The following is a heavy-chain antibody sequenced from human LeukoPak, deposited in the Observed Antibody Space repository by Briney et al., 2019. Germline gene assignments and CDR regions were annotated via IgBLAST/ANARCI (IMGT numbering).Heavy chain of an antibody. CDR3: AKDRYGSGNNYLDA. J-gene: IGHJ4*02. V-gene: IGHV3-30*18. CDR1: GFSFSSYA. D-gene: IGHD3-10*01. Sequence: WRSLRLSCAASGFSFSSYAMHWVRQAPPTGLEWVAFMSYDGTKEHYADTVKGRFPISRDNSMNTLYLQINSRGPEDTAVDYCAKDRYGSGNNYLDAWGQGTLVTVSS. CDR2: MSYDGTKE.